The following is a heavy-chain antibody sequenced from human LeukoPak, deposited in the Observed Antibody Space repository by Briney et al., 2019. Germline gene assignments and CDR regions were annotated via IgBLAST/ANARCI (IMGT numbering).Heavy chain of an antibody. CDR2: ISYDGSNK. CDR3: ALGVQLWYFDY. J-gene: IGHJ4*02. Sequence: PGRSLRLSCAASGFTFSSYAMHWVRQAPGKGLEWVAVISYDGSNKYYADSVKGRFTISRDNSKNTLYLQMNSLRAEDTAVYYCALGVQLWYFDYWGQGTLVTVSS. CDR1: GFTFSSYA. D-gene: IGHD5-18*01. V-gene: IGHV3-30-3*01.